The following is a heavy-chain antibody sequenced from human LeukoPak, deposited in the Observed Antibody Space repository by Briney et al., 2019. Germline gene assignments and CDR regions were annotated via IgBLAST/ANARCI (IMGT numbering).Heavy chain of an antibody. D-gene: IGHD2-2*02. CDR2: INAGNGDT. CDR3: ARCGPGSTSCYNKGNIGMDV. CDR1: GFTFTSYA. Sequence: GRSLRLSCAASGFTFTSYAMHWVRQAPGQKLEWMGWINAGNGDTKYSQKFQGRVTITRDTSASTAYMELSSLRSEDTAVYYCARCGPGSTSCYNKGNIGMDVWGKGTTVTVSS. V-gene: IGHV1-3*01. J-gene: IGHJ6*04.